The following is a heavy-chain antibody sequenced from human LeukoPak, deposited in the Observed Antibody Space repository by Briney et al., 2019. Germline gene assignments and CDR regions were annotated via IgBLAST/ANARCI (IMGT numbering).Heavy chain of an antibody. Sequence: ASVKVSCKASGYTFTGYYMHWVRQALGQGLEWMGRINPNSGGTNYPQKFQGRVTMTTETSISTVYMELSGLRSDDTAVYYCARDFGTMGPLVSPVYFFDYWGQGTLVTVSS. CDR2: INPNSGGT. V-gene: IGHV1-2*06. CDR1: GYTFTGYY. CDR3: ARDFGTMGPLVSPVYFFDY. J-gene: IGHJ4*02. D-gene: IGHD1-1*01.